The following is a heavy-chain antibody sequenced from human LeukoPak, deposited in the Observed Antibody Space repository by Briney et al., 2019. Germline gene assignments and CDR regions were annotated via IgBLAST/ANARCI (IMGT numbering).Heavy chain of an antibody. V-gene: IGHV3-33*01. D-gene: IGHD2-15*01. CDR2: IWNMVNHK. CDR1: GFTFSDYG. J-gene: IGHJ3*02. Sequence: GGSLRLSCEASGFTFSDYGMHWVRQAPGKGLEWVAVIWNMVNHKFYVDSVKGRVTISRDNSKNTLFLQMNSLKAEDTAVYYCARDRLLQYCSGGSCYSFAFDIWGQGTKVSVSA. CDR3: ARDRLLQYCSGGSCYSFAFDI.